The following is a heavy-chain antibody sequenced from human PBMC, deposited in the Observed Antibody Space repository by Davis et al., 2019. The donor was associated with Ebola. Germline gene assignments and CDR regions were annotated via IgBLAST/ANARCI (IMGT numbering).Heavy chain of an antibody. J-gene: IGHJ4*02. CDR2: IKKDGCEK. D-gene: IGHD2-8*01. Sequence: PGGSLRLSCAASGFTFSNYWMSWVRQAPGKGLEWVADIKKDGCEKYDVDSVKDRFTISRDNAKNSVYLQMNSLRVDDTAVYYCARRDRYCTNGVCPNYFDYWGQGTLVTVSS. V-gene: IGHV3-7*03. CDR3: ARRDRYCTNGVCPNYFDY. CDR1: GFTFSNYW.